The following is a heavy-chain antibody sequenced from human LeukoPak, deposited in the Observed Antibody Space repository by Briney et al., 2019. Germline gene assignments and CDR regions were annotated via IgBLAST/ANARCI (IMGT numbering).Heavy chain of an antibody. CDR2: ISSSSSYI. Sequence: GGSLRLSCAASGFTFSSYTMNWVRQAPGKGLEWVSSISSSSSYIYSADSVKGRFTMSRDNAKKSLYLQMNSLRAEDTAVYYCARKRGPKNSGSYLPPSHEAFDMWAQGTRVTVSS. CDR1: GFTFSSYT. J-gene: IGHJ3*02. CDR3: ARKRGPKNSGSYLPPSHEAFDM. D-gene: IGHD1-26*01. V-gene: IGHV3-21*01.